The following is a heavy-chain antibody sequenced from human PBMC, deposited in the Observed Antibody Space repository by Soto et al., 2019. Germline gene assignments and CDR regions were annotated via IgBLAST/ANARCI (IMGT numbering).Heavy chain of an antibody. CDR2: ITWNDDK. V-gene: IGHV2-5*01. Sequence: QITLKESGPTLVKPTQTLTLTCTFSGFSLNTRAVGVGWIRQPPGKALEWLALITWNDDKRYSPSPKDRLTITKDTSKNHVVLTMTNIDPVDTATYYCAHRHDLGGFDIWGQGTTVTVSS. CDR1: GFSLNTRAVG. CDR3: AHRHDLGGFDI. J-gene: IGHJ3*02. D-gene: IGHD2-15*01.